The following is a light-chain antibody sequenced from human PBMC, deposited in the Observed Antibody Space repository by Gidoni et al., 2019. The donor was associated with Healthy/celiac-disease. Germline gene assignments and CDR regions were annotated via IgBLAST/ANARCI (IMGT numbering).Light chain of an antibody. CDR1: QIVSSN. CDR2: GAS. CDR3: QQYNNWLRT. Sequence: EIVITQSPATLSVSPGERATLSCRASQIVSSNLAWYQQKPGHAPRLLIYGASTRATGIPARFSGSGSGTEFTLTISSLQSEDFAVYYCQQYNNWLRTFGQGTKVEIK. J-gene: IGKJ1*01. V-gene: IGKV3-15*01.